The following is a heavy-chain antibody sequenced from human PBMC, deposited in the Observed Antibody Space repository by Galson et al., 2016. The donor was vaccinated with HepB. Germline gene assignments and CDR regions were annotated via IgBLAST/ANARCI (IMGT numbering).Heavy chain of an antibody. CDR2: IYPYDSDT. J-gene: IGHJ4*02. V-gene: IGHV5-51*01. D-gene: IGHD1-26*01. CDR3: ARQWEVPKGHLEN. CDR1: GYIFTSYW. Sequence: QSGADVKKPGDSLKISCKGSGYIFTSYWIAWVRQMPGKGLEYVGIIYPYDSDTRYSPSFQGQVTISADKSINTAYLEWKTLKASDTALYYCARQWEVPKGHLENWGQGTLVTVSA.